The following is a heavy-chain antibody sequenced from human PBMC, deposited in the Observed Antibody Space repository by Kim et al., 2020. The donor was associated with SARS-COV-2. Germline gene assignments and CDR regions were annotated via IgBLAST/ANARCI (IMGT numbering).Heavy chain of an antibody. Sequence: STDYAGSVKGRFTVSRDNSKNTMYLQMNSLRAEDTAVYFCAKGVNSGGDSWGLGTLVTVSS. CDR3: AKGVNSGGDS. CDR2: ST. D-gene: IGHD1-1*01. J-gene: IGHJ5*01. V-gene: IGHV3-23*01.